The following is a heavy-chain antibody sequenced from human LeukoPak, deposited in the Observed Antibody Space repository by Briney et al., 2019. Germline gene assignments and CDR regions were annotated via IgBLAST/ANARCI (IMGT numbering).Heavy chain of an antibody. J-gene: IGHJ4*02. Sequence: SETLSLTCTVSGGSVSSSSYHWDWIRQPPGKGLEWIGSIYYSGSTYYNPSLKNRVTISVDTSKNQFSLKLSSVSAADTAVYYCARRARGWFDYWGQGTLVTVSS. V-gene: IGHV4-39*01. D-gene: IGHD2-15*01. CDR3: ARRARGWFDY. CDR1: GGSVSSSSYH. CDR2: IYYSGST.